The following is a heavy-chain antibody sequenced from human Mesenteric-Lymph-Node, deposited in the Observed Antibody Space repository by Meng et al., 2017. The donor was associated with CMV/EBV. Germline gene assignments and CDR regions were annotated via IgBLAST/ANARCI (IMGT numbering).Heavy chain of an antibody. Sequence: SETLSLTCTVSGGSISSYYWSWIRQPPGKGLEWIGYIYYSGSTNYNPSLKSRVTISVDTSKNQFSLKLSSVNAADTAVYYCAPYYSGSGTYPSDPWGQGTLVTVSS. D-gene: IGHD3-10*01. CDR1: GGSISSYY. CDR2: IYYSGST. J-gene: IGHJ5*02. V-gene: IGHV4-59*12. CDR3: APYYSGSGTYPSDP.